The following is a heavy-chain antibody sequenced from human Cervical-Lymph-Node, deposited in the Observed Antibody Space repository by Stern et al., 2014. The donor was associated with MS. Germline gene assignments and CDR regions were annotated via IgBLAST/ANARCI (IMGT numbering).Heavy chain of an antibody. V-gene: IGHV3-21*01. CDR1: GFSFSSYT. CDR2: ISSGSSSV. CDR3: ATDEGFSEY. J-gene: IGHJ4*02. Sequence: EVQLVESGGGLVKPGGSLRLSCAASGFSFSSYTMTWVRQAPGRGLEWVSSISSGSSSVYYPDPLKGRFTISRDNAKNSLYLHMHSLTVDDTAVYYCATDEGFSEYWGQGTLVTVSS.